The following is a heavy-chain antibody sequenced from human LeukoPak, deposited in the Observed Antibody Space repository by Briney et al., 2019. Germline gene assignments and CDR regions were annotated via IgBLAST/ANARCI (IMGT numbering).Heavy chain of an antibody. V-gene: IGHV5-51*01. CDR2: IYHGDSDT. J-gene: IGHJ3*02. CDR1: GYSFTSYW. D-gene: IGHD3-10*01. CDR3: ARRPGLLWFVETLNAFDI. Sequence: GASLKISCKGSGYSFTSYWIGWVRQMPEKGLEWMGNIYHGDSDTRYSPSFQGQVTISADKSISTAYRQWSSLNASDNAMYYCARRPGLLWFVETLNAFDIWGQGTMVTVSS.